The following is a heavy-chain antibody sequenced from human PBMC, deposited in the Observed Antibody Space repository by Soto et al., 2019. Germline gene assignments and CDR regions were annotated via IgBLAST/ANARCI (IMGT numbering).Heavy chain of an antibody. D-gene: IGHD1-20*01. Sequence: EDSVKVSCKASGYTFTSYGISWVRQAPGQGLEWMGWISAYNGNTNYAQKLQGRVTMTTDTSTSTAYMELRSLRSDDTAVYYCARVPPYNWNTGYFDYWGQGTLVTVSS. CDR1: GYTFTSYG. V-gene: IGHV1-18*04. CDR2: ISAYNGNT. J-gene: IGHJ4*02. CDR3: ARVPPYNWNTGYFDY.